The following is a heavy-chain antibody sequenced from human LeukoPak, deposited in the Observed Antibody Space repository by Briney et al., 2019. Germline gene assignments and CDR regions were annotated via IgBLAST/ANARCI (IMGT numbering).Heavy chain of an antibody. CDR2: TSSSGYTR. J-gene: IGHJ4*02. CDR1: GFTFSSYE. Sequence: GGSLRLSCAASGFTFSSYEMNWVRQAPGKGLEWVSYTSSSGYTRYYADSVKGRFTISRDNAENSLYLQMNSLRDEDTAVYYCARDLISGDYTFDYWGQGTLVTVSS. D-gene: IGHD4-11*01. CDR3: ARDLISGDYTFDY. V-gene: IGHV3-48*03.